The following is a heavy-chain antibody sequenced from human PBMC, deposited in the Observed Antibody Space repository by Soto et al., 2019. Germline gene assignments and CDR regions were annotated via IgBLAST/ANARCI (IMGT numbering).Heavy chain of an antibody. Sequence: SETLSLTCTVSGGSISSYYWSWIRQPPGKGLEWIGYIYYSGSTNCNPSLKSRVTISVDTSKNQFSLKLSSVTAADAAVYYCARAYGYYFDYSGQGTLVTVSS. CDR2: IYYSGST. CDR1: GGSISSYY. V-gene: IGHV4-59*01. J-gene: IGHJ4*02. CDR3: ARAYGYYFDY. D-gene: IGHD3-16*01.